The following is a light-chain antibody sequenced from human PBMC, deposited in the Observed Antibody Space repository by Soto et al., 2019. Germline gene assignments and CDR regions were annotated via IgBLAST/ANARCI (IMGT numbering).Light chain of an antibody. V-gene: IGKV3-20*01. Sequence: EIVMTQSPGTLSLSPGERATLSCRASQRVSSSYLAWYQQKPGLAPGLPIYGASSRATGIPDKFSGSGSGTDFALTISRLGPEDLAVYYCQQYGSAPLTFGQGTRLEIE. J-gene: IGKJ5*01. CDR3: QQYGSAPLT. CDR1: QRVSSSY. CDR2: GAS.